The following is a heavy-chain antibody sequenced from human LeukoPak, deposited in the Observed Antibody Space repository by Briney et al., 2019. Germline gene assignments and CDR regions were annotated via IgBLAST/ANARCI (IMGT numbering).Heavy chain of an antibody. J-gene: IGHJ4*02. Sequence: GGSLRLSCAASGFTFSSYAMSWVRQAPGKGLEWVSAISGSGGSTYYADSVKGRFTISRDNSKNTLYLQMNSLRAEDTAVYYRAKASAAAGRRTSYVDYWGQGTLVTVSS. CDR2: ISGSGGST. CDR1: GFTFSSYA. CDR3: AKASAAAGRRTSYVDY. V-gene: IGHV3-23*01. D-gene: IGHD6-13*01.